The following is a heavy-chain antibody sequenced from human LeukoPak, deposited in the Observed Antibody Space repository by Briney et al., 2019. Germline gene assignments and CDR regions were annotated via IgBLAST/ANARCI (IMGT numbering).Heavy chain of an antibody. J-gene: IGHJ4*02. D-gene: IGHD5-18*01. V-gene: IGHV4-34*01. CDR3: ARGYERYGYVFDY. CDR1: GGSISSYS. Sequence: MSSETLSLTCTVSGGSISSYSWSWIRQPPGKGLEWIGEINHSGSTNYNPSLKSRVTISVDTSKNQFSLKLSSVTAADTAVYYCARGYERYGYVFDYWGQGTLVTVSS. CDR2: INHSGST.